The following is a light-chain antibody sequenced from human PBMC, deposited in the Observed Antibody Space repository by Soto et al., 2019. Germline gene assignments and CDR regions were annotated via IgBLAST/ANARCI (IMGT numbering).Light chain of an antibody. J-gene: IGKJ1*01. CDR2: DTS. Sequence: EIVMTQSPLSLPVTPGEPASISCWASYTVGTNLAWYQQKPGQAPRLLIYDTSTRATGVPARFSGSGSGTEFTLTISNLQAEDSAVYHCHQYSNTFRTFGQGTKVEIK. CDR3: HQYSNTFRT. V-gene: IGKV3-15*01. CDR1: YTVGTN.